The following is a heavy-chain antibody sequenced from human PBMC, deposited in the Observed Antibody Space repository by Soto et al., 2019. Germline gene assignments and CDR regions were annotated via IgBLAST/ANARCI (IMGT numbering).Heavy chain of an antibody. CDR3: ARDLKEYCSDGKCNWFDP. CDR1: GGSMISYY. J-gene: IGHJ5*02. CDR2: ISYSGST. D-gene: IGHD2-15*01. V-gene: IGHV4-59*01. Sequence: PSETLSLTCTVSGGSMISYYWSWIRQPPGKGLKWIGYISYSGSTNYNPSLKSRVTISFDASKNEISLQVRSATAADAAVYYCARDLKEYCSDGKCNWFDPWGQGTLVSVSS.